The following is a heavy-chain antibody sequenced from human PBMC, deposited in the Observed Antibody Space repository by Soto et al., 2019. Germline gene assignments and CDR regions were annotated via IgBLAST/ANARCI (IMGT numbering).Heavy chain of an antibody. CDR3: AAGGPGGRYYYYGMDV. D-gene: IGHD2-15*01. CDR2: IVVGSGNT. V-gene: IGHV1-58*02. CDR1: GCTFTSSA. Sequence: VASVKASCKASGCTFTSSAMQWVRQARGQRLEWIGWIVVGSGNTNYAQKFQERVTITRDMSTSTAYMELSSLRSEDTAVYYCAAGGPGGRYYYYGMDVWGQGTTVTVS. J-gene: IGHJ6*02.